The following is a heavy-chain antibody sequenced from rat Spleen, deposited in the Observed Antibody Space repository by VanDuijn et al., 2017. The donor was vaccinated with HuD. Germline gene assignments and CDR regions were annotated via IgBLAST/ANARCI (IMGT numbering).Heavy chain of an antibody. CDR2: ILYDDTNT. CDR1: GFTFSNYY. V-gene: IGHV5-25*01. J-gene: IGHJ4*01. CDR3: ATLAIAAMDA. D-gene: IGHD1-2*01. Sequence: EVQLVESGGGLVQPGRSMKLSCAASGFTFSNYYMAWVRQAPTKGLEWVATILYDDTNTYYRDSVKGRFTISRDNAENIVYLQMNSLKYEDTATYYCATLAIAAMDAWGQGASVTVSS.